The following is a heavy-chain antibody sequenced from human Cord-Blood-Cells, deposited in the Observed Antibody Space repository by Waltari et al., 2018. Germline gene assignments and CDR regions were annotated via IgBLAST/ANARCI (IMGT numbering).Heavy chain of an antibody. Sequence: QVQLQESGPGLVKPSGTLSLTCTVPGGSTSSYYWSWLRRPPGKGLEWIGYIYYSGSTNYNPSLKSRVTISVDTSKNQFSLKLSSVTAADTAVYYCARPYCSGGSCYSGWFDPWGQGTLVTVSS. CDR3: ARPYCSGGSCYSGWFDP. J-gene: IGHJ5*02. CDR1: GGSTSSYY. D-gene: IGHD2-15*01. V-gene: IGHV4-59*08. CDR2: IYYSGST.